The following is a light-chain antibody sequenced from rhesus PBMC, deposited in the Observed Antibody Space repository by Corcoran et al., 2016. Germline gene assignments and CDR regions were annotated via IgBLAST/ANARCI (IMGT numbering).Light chain of an antibody. J-gene: IGKJ2*01. CDR2: GGS. Sequence: DMVMTQTPLSLPVSPGEPASIFCRPSQSRLHTDGYTYLGGYLQKPGQSQQGLSYGGSHRASGVPDRCSGSGSGPDFTLKISKVEAENVGVYYFIQHKALYSFGQGTKVEIK. CDR3: IQHKALYS. V-gene: IGKV2-61*01. CDR1: QSRLHTDGYTY.